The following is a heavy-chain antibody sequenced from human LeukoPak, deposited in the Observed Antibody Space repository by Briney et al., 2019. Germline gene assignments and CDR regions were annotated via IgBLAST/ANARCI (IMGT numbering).Heavy chain of an antibody. CDR2: INTDGSST. D-gene: IGHD3-22*01. Sequence: GGSLRLSCAASGFTFSRYWMHWVRQAPGKGLVWVSRINTDGSSTSYADSVKGRFTISRDNAKNTLYLQMNSLRAEDTAVYYCARDFTPIDSSGYYCGDNFDNWGQGTLVTVSS. V-gene: IGHV3-74*01. J-gene: IGHJ4*02. CDR3: ARDFTPIDSSGYYCGDNFDN. CDR1: GFTFSRYW.